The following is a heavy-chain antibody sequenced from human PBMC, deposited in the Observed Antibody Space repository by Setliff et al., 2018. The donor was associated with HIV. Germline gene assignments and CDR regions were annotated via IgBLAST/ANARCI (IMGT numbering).Heavy chain of an antibody. J-gene: IGHJ6*02. V-gene: IGHV1-69*05. CDR3: ARDPSDYYYYYSMDV. D-gene: IGHD2-21*02. CDR1: GGTFSSYA. CDR2: VTPILHTT. Sequence: SVKVSCKASGGTFSSYAISWVRQAPGQGLEWMGGVTPILHTTNYAQKFQGRVTITTDESTSTAYMELSSLRSEDTAVYYCARDPSDYYYYYSMDVWGQGTTVTVSS.